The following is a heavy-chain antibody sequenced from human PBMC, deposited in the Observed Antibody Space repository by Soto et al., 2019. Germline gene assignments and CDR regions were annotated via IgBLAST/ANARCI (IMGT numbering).Heavy chain of an antibody. CDR2: ISGSGGAT. CDR1: GFTFSNYA. Sequence: GGSLILPYAASGFTFSNYAMSLVRPAPGKGLEWVSGISGSGGATYYADSVKGRFTISRDNSKNTLYLQMNSLRAVDTAVYYCAKRAFGTTYYSYYYDMDVWGQGTTVTVSS. V-gene: IGHV3-23*01. J-gene: IGHJ6*02. CDR3: AKRAFGTTYYSYYYDMDV. D-gene: IGHD1-7*01.